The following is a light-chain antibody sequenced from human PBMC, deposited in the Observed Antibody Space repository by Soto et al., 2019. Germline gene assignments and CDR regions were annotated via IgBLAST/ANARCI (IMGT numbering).Light chain of an antibody. J-gene: IGKJ4*01. CDR2: KAS. V-gene: IGKV1-5*03. CDR1: QSISSW. Sequence: DIQMTQSPSTLSASVGDRVTITCRASQSISSWLAWYQQKPGKAPKLLIYKASRLDSGVLSRFSGNGSGTEFTLNINTLQPDDFATSYCQPYHSHPHSFGGGTEVE. CDR3: QPYHSHPHS.